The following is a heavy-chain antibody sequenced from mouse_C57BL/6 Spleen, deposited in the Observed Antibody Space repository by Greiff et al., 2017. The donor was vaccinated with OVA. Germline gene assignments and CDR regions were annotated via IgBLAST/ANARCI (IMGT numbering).Heavy chain of an antibody. CDR1: GFTFSDYG. D-gene: IGHD1-1*01. J-gene: IGHJ4*01. V-gene: IGHV5-17*01. Sequence: EVKLVESGGGLVKPGGSLKLSCAASGFTFSDYGMHWVRQAPEKGLEWVAYISSGSSTIYYADTVKGRFTISRDNAKNTLFLQMTSLRSEDTAMYYCARAKSTTRGFAMDYWGQGTSVTVSS. CDR2: ISSGSSTI. CDR3: ARAKSTTRGFAMDY.